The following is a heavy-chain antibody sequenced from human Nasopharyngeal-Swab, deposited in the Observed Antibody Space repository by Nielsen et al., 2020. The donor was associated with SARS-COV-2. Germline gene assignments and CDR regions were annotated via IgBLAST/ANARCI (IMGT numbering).Heavy chain of an antibody. CDR2: MYSSGRT. V-gene: IGHV4-28*01. D-gene: IGHD3-10*01. CDR3: ARSRGNFYDYGMDV. Sequence: WIRQPPGKGLESIGHMYSSGRTNYNPSLKSRVTMSLDTSRNQFSLRLNSVTAADTAVYFCARSRGNFYDYGMDVWGQGTTVTVCS. J-gene: IGHJ6*02.